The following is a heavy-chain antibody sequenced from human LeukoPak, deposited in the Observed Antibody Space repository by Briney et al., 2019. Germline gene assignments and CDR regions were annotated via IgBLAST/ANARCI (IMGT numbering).Heavy chain of an antibody. D-gene: IGHD4-11*01. CDR3: ASTRVYSNYKVLDY. CDR1: GGTFSSYA. J-gene: IGHJ4*02. V-gene: IGHV1-69*05. Sequence: ASVKVSCKASGGTFSSYAISWVRQAPGQGLEWMGGIIPIFGTANYAQKFQGRVTITTDESTSTAYMELSSLRSEDTAVYYCASTRVYSNYKVLDYWGQGTLVTVSS. CDR2: IIPIFGTA.